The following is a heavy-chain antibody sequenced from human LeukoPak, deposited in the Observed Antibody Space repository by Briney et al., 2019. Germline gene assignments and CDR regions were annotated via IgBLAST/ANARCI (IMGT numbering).Heavy chain of an antibody. CDR2: IFYSGNT. V-gene: IGHV4-59*08. J-gene: IGHJ2*01. CDR3: ARLLRSVTTSAIWYFDL. D-gene: IGHD4-17*01. Sequence: PSETLSLTCTVSGGSITSNYWSWSRQPPGKGLEWIGYIFYSGNTNYNPSLKSRVTISLDMSKTQFSLKLSSVTAADTAVYYCARLLRSVTTSAIWYFDLWGRGTLVTVSS. CDR1: GGSITSNY.